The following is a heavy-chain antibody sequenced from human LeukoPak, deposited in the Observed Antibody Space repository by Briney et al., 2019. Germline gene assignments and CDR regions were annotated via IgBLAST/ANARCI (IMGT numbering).Heavy chain of an antibody. V-gene: IGHV1-46*01. Sequence: ASVKVSCKASGYTFTSYGISWVRQAPGQGLEWMGIINPSGGSTSYAQKFQGRVTMTRDMSTSTVYMELSSLRSEDTAVYYCARGTIFGVDPNFDYWGQGTLVTVSS. J-gene: IGHJ4*02. CDR1: GYTFTSYG. D-gene: IGHD3-3*01. CDR2: INPSGGST. CDR3: ARGTIFGVDPNFDY.